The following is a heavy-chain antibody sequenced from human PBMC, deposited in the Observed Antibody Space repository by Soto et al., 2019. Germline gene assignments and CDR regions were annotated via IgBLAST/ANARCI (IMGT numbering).Heavy chain of an antibody. V-gene: IGHV5-51*01. D-gene: IGHD5-12*01. CDR3: AGSACFSGYAYGNSH. Sequence: PGESLKISCKASGYTFTSYWISWVRQMPGKGLEWMGIIYAGDSDTRYSPSFQGQVTISVDKSITTAYLQWSRLKASDTATYYCAGSACFSGYAYGNSHWGQGTLVTVSS. CDR2: IYAGDSDT. J-gene: IGHJ4*02. CDR1: GYTFTSYW.